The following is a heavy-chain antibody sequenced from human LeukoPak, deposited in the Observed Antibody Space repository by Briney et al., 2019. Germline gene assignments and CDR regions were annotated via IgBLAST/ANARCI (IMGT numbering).Heavy chain of an antibody. V-gene: IGHV4-59*08. J-gene: IGHJ2*01. CDR1: GGPISSYY. CDR3: ARRDLFYWYFDL. CDR2: IYYSGST. D-gene: IGHD2-21*01. Sequence: SETLSLTCTVSGGPISSYYWSWIGQPPGKGLGWIGYIYYSGSTNYNPSLKSRVTISVDTSKNQFSLKLSSVTAADTAVYYCARRDLFYWYFDLWGRGTLVTVSS.